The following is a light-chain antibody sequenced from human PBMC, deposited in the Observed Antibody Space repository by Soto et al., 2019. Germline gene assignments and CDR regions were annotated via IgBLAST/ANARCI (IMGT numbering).Light chain of an antibody. V-gene: IGKV1-39*01. CDR2: AAS. Sequence: IPMTQSPSSLSASVGDRVTITCRASQTISNYLNWYQQKPGKAPKLLIFAASGLQSGVPSTFSGSGSGTDFTLTISSLQPEDSATYYCHQTYSTPWTFGQGTKVEI. CDR3: HQTYSTPWT. CDR1: QTISNY. J-gene: IGKJ1*01.